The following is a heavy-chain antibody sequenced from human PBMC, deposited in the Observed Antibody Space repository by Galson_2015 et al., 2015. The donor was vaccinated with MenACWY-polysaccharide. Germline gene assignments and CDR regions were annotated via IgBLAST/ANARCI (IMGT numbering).Heavy chain of an antibody. CDR3: ARLQSKYLDV. CDR2: IWYDGSEY. Sequence: SLRLSCAASGYRFSSYGIHWVRQAPGRGLEWVAVIWYDGSEYYYGDSVEGRFTISRDNSKNIAYLQMNSLRAEDTALYYCARLQSKYLDVWGKGTTVTVSS. V-gene: IGHV3-33*01. D-gene: IGHD4-11*01. CDR1: GYRFSSYG. J-gene: IGHJ6*04.